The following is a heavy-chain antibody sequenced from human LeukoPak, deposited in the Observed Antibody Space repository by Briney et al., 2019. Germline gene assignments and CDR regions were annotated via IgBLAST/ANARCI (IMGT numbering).Heavy chain of an antibody. CDR3: ARGPRDGDYVDY. D-gene: IGHD4-17*01. CDR2: MNPNSGNT. Sequence: ASVKVSCKASGGTFSSYAISWVRQAPGQGLEWMGWMNPNSGNTGYAQKFQDRVTMTRNTSISTAYMELSSLRSEDTAVYYCARGPRDGDYVDYWGQGTLVTVSS. J-gene: IGHJ4*02. V-gene: IGHV1-8*02. CDR1: GGTFSSYA.